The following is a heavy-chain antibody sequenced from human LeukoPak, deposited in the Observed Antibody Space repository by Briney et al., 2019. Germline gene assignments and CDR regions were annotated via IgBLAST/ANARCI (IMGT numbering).Heavy chain of an antibody. CDR1: GGSFSGYY. D-gene: IGHD6-13*01. CDR2: INHSGST. Sequence: SETLSLTCAVYGGSFSGYYWSWIRQPPGKGLEWIGEINHSGSTNYNPSLKSRVTISVDTSKNQFSLKLSAVTAADTAVYYCARDSESYSSSWSAPFDYWGQGTLVTVSS. J-gene: IGHJ4*02. V-gene: IGHV4-34*01. CDR3: ARDSESYSSSWSAPFDY.